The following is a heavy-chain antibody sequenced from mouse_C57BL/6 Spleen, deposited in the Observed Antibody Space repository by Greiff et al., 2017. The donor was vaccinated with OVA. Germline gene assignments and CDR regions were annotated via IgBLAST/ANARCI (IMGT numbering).Heavy chain of an antibody. D-gene: IGHD2-4*01. J-gene: IGHJ1*03. V-gene: IGHV1-9*01. Sequence: QVQLQQSGAELMKPGASVKLSCKATGYTFTGYWIEWVKQRPGHGLEWIGEILPGSGSTNYNEKFKGKATFTADTSSNTAYMQLSSLTSEDSAIYYCASKEITTGYWYFDVWGTGTTVTVSS. CDR1: GYTFTGYW. CDR2: ILPGSGST. CDR3: ASKEITTGYWYFDV.